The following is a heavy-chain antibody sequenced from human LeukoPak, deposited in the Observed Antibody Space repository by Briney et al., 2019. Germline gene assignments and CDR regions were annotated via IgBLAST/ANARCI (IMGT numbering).Heavy chain of an antibody. J-gene: IGHJ4*02. CDR1: GFTFSSYA. V-gene: IGHV3-23*01. D-gene: IGHD2-8*02. Sequence: GGSLRLSCAASGFTFSSYAMTWVRQAPGKGLEWVSAISDRGGSTYYADSVKGRFTISRDNSKNTLYLQMNSLRAEDTAVYYCARATSLTGPFDYWGQGTLVTVSS. CDR2: ISDRGGST. CDR3: ARATSLTGPFDY.